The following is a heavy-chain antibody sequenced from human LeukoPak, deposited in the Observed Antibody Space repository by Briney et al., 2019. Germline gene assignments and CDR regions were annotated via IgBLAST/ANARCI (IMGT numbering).Heavy chain of an antibody. V-gene: IGHV3-23*01. CDR2: ISGSGGST. D-gene: IGHD6-13*01. Sequence: GGSLRLSCAASGFTVSSNYMSWVRQAPGKGLEWVSAISGSGGSTYYADSVKGRFTISRDNSKNTLYLQMNSLRAEDTAVYYCAKAAGYSSSWYGVWGQGTTVTVSS. CDR3: AKAAGYSSSWYGV. CDR1: GFTVSSNY. J-gene: IGHJ6*02.